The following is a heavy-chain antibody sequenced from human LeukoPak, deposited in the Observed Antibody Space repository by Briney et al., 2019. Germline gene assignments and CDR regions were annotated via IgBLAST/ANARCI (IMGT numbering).Heavy chain of an antibody. J-gene: IGHJ4*02. Sequence: PGGSLRLSCAASGFTFSSYWMSWVRQAPGKGLEWVSAISGSGGSTYYADSVKGRFTISRDNSKNTLYMQMNSLRAEDTAVYYCAKGAGDSSAWYAIFDYWGQGTLVTVSS. D-gene: IGHD6-13*01. CDR1: GFTFSSYW. V-gene: IGHV3-23*01. CDR3: AKGAGDSSAWYAIFDY. CDR2: ISGSGGST.